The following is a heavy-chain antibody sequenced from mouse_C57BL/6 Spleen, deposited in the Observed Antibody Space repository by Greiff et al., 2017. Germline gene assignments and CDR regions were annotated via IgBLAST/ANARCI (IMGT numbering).Heavy chain of an antibody. J-gene: IGHJ3*01. CDR2: INPNNGGT. V-gene: IGHV1-22*01. D-gene: IGHD2-2*01. CDR3: ARGIWLRRAWFAY. Sequence: VQLKQSGPELVKPGASVKMSCKASGYTFTDYNMHWVKQSHGKSLEWIGYINPNNGGTSYNQKFKGKATLTVNKSSSTAYMELRSLTSEDSAVYYCARGIWLRRAWFAYWGQGTLVTVSA. CDR1: GYTFTDYN.